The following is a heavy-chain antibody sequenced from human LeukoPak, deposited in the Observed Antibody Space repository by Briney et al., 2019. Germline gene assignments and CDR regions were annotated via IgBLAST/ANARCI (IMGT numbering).Heavy chain of an antibody. D-gene: IGHD3-10*01. CDR1: GYSFTSYW. V-gene: IGHV5-51*01. J-gene: IGHJ5*02. Sequence: GESLEISCKGSGYSFTSYWIGWVRQMPGKGLEWMGIIYPGDSDTRYSPSFQGQVTISADKSISTAYLQWSSLKASDTAMYYCARRYYYGSGGFLNWFDPWGQGTLVTVSS. CDR3: ARRYYYGSGGFLNWFDP. CDR2: IYPGDSDT.